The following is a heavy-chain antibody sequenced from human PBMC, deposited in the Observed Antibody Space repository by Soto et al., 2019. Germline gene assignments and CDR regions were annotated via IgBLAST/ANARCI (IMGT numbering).Heavy chain of an antibody. D-gene: IGHD4-17*01. CDR1: GGSISSGGYY. V-gene: IGHV4-31*02. CDR3: ARDPSYGDYSYYGMDV. J-gene: IGHJ6*02. CDR2: IYYSGKT. Sequence: QVQLQESGPGLVKPSQTLSLKCTVSGGSISSGGYYWTWIRQRPGKGLEWIGSIYYSGKTYYSPYRKSQVTRSVDTSKNHFSLRLTSVTAADTAVYYCARDPSYGDYSYYGMDVWGQGTTVTVSS.